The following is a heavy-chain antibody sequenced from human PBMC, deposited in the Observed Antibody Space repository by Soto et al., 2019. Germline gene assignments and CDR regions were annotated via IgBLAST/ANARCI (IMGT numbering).Heavy chain of an antibody. V-gene: IGHV1-69*12. CDR1: GGTFSSYA. Sequence: QVQLVQSGAEVKKPGSSVKVSCKASGGTFSSYAISWVRQAPGQGLEWMGGIIPIFGTANYAQKFQGRVTITADESTSTAYMELSSLRSEDTAVYYCARDLGTIFGERYYYYYGMDVWGQGTTVTVSS. D-gene: IGHD3-3*01. CDR2: IIPIFGTA. CDR3: ARDLGTIFGERYYYYYGMDV. J-gene: IGHJ6*02.